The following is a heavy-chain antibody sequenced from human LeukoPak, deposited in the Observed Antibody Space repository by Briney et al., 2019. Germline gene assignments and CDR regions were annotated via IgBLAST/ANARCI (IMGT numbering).Heavy chain of an antibody. V-gene: IGHV4-59*06. CDR2: IYYSGST. CDR3: ARDRDYYDSSGYYMFHAFDI. D-gene: IGHD3-22*01. Sequence: PSETLSLTCTVSGGSISSDYWSWIRQPPGKGLEWIGYIYYSGSTYYNPSLKSRVTISVDTSKNQFSLKLSSVTAADTAVYYCARDRDYYDSSGYYMFHAFDIWGQGTMVTVSS. J-gene: IGHJ3*02. CDR1: GGSISSDY.